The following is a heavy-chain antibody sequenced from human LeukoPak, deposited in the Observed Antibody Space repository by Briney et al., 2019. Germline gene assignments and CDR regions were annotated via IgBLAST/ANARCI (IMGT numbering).Heavy chain of an antibody. V-gene: IGHV3-23*01. J-gene: IGHJ4*02. Sequence: GGSLRLACAATGFTFSNYWMHWVRQAPGKGLEWVSAISGSGGSTYYADSVKGRFTISRDNSKNTLYLQMSSLRAEDTAVYYCAKTWGNGFLEWLFDYWGQGTLVTVSS. CDR2: ISGSGGST. CDR3: AKTWGNGFLEWLFDY. D-gene: IGHD3-3*01. CDR1: GFTFSNYW.